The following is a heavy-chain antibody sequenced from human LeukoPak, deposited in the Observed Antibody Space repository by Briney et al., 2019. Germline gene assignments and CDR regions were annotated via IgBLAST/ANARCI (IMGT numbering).Heavy chain of an antibody. D-gene: IGHD2-21*02. CDR1: GFTFSSYT. J-gene: IGHJ5*02. CDR3: AKEEHIVVVTAGWFDP. CDR2: INGGNTYI. V-gene: IGHV3-21*01. Sequence: GGSLRLSCAASGFTFSSYTMNWVRQAPGKGLEWVSLINGGNTYIHYADSVKGRFTISRDNSKNTLYLQMNSLRAEDTAVYYCAKEEHIVVVTAGWFDPWGQGTLVTVSS.